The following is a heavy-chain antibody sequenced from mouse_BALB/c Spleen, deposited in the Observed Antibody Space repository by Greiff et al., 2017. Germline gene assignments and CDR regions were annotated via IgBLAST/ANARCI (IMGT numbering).Heavy chain of an antibody. D-gene: IGHD1-2*01. CDR2: ISSGGSYT. CDR3: ARQGPTATGYFDD. V-gene: IGHV5-6*01. CDR1: GFTFSSYG. Sequence: EVKVVESGGDLVKPGGSLKLSCAASGFTFSSYGMSWVRQTPDKRLEWVATISSGGSYTYYPDSVKGRFTISRDNAKNTLYLQMSSLKSEDTAMYYCARQGPTATGYFDDWGQGTTLTVSS. J-gene: IGHJ2*01.